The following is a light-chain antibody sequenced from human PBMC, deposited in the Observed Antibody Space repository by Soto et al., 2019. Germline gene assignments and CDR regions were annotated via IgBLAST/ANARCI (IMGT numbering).Light chain of an antibody. CDR1: SSDIGAYNY. Sequence: QSALTQPASVSGSPGQSITSSCTGTSSDIGAYNYVSWYQQHPGRAPKLMIYDVDNRPSGVSNRFSGSKSGNTASLTISGLQAEDEADYYCCSYTTGSTLVFGGGTKLTVL. CDR3: CSYTTGSTLV. V-gene: IGLV2-14*03. CDR2: DVD. J-gene: IGLJ2*01.